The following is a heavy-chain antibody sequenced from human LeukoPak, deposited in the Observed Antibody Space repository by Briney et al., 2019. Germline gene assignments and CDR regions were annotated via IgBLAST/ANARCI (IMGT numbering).Heavy chain of an antibody. J-gene: IGHJ4*02. V-gene: IGHV4-39*01. CDR1: GGSISSSSYY. CDR2: IYYSGST. Sequence: PSETLSLTCTVSGGSISSSSYYWGWIRQPPGKGLEWIGSIYYSGSTYYNPSLKGRVTISVDTSKNQFSLKLSSVTAADTAVYYCAIRWRYSSGYPDYWGQGTLVTVSS. CDR3: AIRWRYSSGYPDY. D-gene: IGHD3-22*01.